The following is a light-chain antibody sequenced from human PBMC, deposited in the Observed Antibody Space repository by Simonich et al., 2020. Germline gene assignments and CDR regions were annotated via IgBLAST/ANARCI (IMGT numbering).Light chain of an antibody. J-gene: IGKJ4*01. CDR3: QQYDNLPT. CDR1: QDISNY. V-gene: IGKV1-33*01. CDR2: DAS. Sequence: DIQMTQSPSSLSASVGDRVTITCQASQDISNYLNWYQQKTGKAPKLLIYDASNLETGVPSMFSGSGSGTDFTFTISSLQPEDIATYYCQQYDNLPTFGGGTKVEIK.